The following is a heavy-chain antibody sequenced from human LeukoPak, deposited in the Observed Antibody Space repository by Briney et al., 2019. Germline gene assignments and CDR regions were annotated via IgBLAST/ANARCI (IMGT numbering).Heavy chain of an antibody. CDR3: ARDDFRGGGFDY. Sequence: GGSLRLSCAASGFTFDDYAMHWVRQAPGKGLEWVSGISWNSGSIGYADSVKGRFTISRDNAKNSLYLQMNSLRAEDTAVYYCARDDFRGGGFDYWGQGTLVTVSS. CDR2: ISWNSGSI. V-gene: IGHV3-9*01. CDR1: GFTFDDYA. D-gene: IGHD3-3*01. J-gene: IGHJ4*02.